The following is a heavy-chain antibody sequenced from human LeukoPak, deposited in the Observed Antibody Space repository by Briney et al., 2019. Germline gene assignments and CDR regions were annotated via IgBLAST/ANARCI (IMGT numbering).Heavy chain of an antibody. J-gene: IGHJ4*02. CDR2: INSDGSTT. Sequence: GGSLRLSCAASGFSFSSYWLHWVRQVPGKGLVWVSRINSDGSTTIYADSVKGRFTISRDNAKNTLFLQMNSLRAEDTAVYYCARGRGSGSSDYWGQGTLVTVSS. V-gene: IGHV3-74*01. D-gene: IGHD3-10*01. CDR3: ARGRGSGSSDY. CDR1: GFSFSSYW.